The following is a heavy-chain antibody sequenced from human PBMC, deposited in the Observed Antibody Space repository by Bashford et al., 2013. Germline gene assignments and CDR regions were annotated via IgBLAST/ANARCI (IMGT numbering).Heavy chain of an antibody. J-gene: IGHJ4*02. CDR1: GFSFDDYA. V-gene: IGHV3-9*01. Sequence: SLRLSCAASGFSFDDYAMHWVRQAPGKGLEWVSGISWNSDSIGYADSVQGRFTISRDNSENRLYLQMNSLRPEDTSVYYCASDSRPLYDILTYPTYWGQGTRGHRLL. D-gene: IGHD3-9*01. CDR2: ISWNSDSI. CDR3: ASDSRPLYDILTYPTY.